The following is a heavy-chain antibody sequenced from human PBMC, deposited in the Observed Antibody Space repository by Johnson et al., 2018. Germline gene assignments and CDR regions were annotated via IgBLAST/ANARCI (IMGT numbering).Heavy chain of an antibody. CDR2: IGRTGYPI. D-gene: IGHD3-3*01. J-gene: IGHJ6*02. CDR1: GFTISDYS. V-gene: IGHV3-11*01. CDR3: ARGDVWRTYNYYGMDV. Sequence: QVQLVESGGGSVKXGGSLSLXCAASGFTISDYSMTWIRQAPGKGLDWVSYIGRTGYPIYYADSWKGRFTISRDNARNPLDLEMNSLRVEDTAVYYCARGDVWRTYNYYGMDVWGQGTTVIVSS.